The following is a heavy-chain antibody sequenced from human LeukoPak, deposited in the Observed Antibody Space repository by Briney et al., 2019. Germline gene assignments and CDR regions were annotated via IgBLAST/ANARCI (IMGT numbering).Heavy chain of an antibody. V-gene: IGHV4-39*07. Sequence: SETLSLTCTVSGGSISSSSYYWGWIRQPPGKGLEWIGSIYYSGSTYYNPSLKSRVTISVDTSKNLSSLKLSSVTTADTAVYYCARGRGFCTDGVCYYYFDHWGQGTLVTVSS. CDR2: IYYSGST. CDR3: ARGRGFCTDGVCYYYFDH. D-gene: IGHD2-8*01. CDR1: GGSISSSSYY. J-gene: IGHJ4*02.